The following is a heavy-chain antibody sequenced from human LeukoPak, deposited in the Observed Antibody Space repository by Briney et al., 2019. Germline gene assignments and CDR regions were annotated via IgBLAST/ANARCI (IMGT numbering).Heavy chain of an antibody. V-gene: IGHV4-59*01. CDR2: IYYSGST. CDR1: GGSISSYY. J-gene: IGHJ4*02. CDR3: ARDKGIAAAGTFDY. Sequence: SETLSLTCTVSGGSISSYYWSWIRQPPGKGLEWIGYIYYSGSTNYNPSLKSRVTISVDTSKNQFSLKLSSVTAADTAVYYCARDKGIAAAGTFDYWGQGTLVTVSS. D-gene: IGHD6-13*01.